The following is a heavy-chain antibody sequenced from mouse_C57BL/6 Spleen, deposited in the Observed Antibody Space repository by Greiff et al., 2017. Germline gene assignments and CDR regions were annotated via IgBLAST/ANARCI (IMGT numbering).Heavy chain of an antibody. V-gene: IGHV2-2*01. CDR1: GFSLTSYG. CDR2: IWSGGST. CDR3: ARDGNYDWYFDV. D-gene: IGHD2-1*01. J-gene: IGHJ1*03. Sequence: VKLMESGPGLVQPSQSLSITCTVSGFSLTSYGVHWVRQSPGKGLEWLGVIWSGGSTDYNAAFISRLSISKDNSKSQVFFKMNSLQADDTAIYYCARDGNYDWYFDVWGTGTTVTVSS.